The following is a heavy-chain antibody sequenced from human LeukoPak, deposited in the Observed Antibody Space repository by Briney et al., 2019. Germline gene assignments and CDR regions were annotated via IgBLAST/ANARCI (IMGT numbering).Heavy chain of an antibody. D-gene: IGHD1-14*01. CDR3: LPELGAKNYFDY. J-gene: IGHJ4*02. V-gene: IGHV3-30*03. CDR2: ISHDGSYQ. Sequence: PGGSLRLSCAASGFTFSGHAMHWVRQAPGKGLELLAYISHDGSYQYHVDSVKGRFTVSRDNSKNTLYLQMSAEDSAVYYCLPELGAKNYFDYWGQGTLVTVSS. CDR1: GFTFSGHA.